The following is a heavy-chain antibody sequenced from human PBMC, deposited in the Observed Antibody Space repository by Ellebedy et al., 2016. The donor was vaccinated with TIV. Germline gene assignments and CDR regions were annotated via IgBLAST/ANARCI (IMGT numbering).Heavy chain of an antibody. CDR3: VRARPSGHFDS. J-gene: IGHJ4*02. V-gene: IGHV4-38-2*02. D-gene: IGHD3-10*01. CDR2: INHSGKT. CDR1: GYSISSGYY. Sequence: SETLSLXXTVSGYSISSGYYWGWIRQTPGKGLEWIGSINHSGKTYYNPSVESRVTVSVDTSKNQFSLRLNSVTAADTAVFYCVRARPSGHFDSWGQGTLVTVSS.